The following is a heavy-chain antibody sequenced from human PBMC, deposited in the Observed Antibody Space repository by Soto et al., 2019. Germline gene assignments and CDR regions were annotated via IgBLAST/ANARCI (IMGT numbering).Heavy chain of an antibody. D-gene: IGHD3-3*01. J-gene: IGHJ4*02. CDR2: IHYSGST. CDR3: VRDTIFGVLGNFDY. Sequence: WETLSLTCTVSGGSVSTGNYYWSWIRQPPGKGLEWIGYIHYSGSTIYNPSLKSRVTISVDTSKNQFSLRLSSVTAADTAVYYCVRDTIFGVLGNFDYWGLGTMVT. V-gene: IGHV4-61*01. CDR1: GGSVSTGNYY.